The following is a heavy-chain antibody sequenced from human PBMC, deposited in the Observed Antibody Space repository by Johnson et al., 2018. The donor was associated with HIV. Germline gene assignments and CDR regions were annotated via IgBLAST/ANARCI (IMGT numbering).Heavy chain of an antibody. CDR1: GFTFDDYG. CDR2: IYSGGST. V-gene: IGHV3-20*04. D-gene: IGHD6-19*01. J-gene: IGHJ3*01. CDR3: VRGGQWGATDACDV. Sequence: MQLVESGGGVVRPGGSLRLSCAASGFTFDDYGMSWVRQAPGKGLEWVSVIYSGGSTYYADSVKGRFTISRDNAKNSLYLQMHSLRPEDTAVYYCVRGGQWGATDACDVWGQGTMVTVSS.